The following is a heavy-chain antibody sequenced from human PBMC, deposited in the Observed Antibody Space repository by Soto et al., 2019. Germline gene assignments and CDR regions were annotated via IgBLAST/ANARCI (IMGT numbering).Heavy chain of an antibody. J-gene: IGHJ6*03. CDR3: ARDRRDIVVVGRKYYYYYYMDV. V-gene: IGHV1-18*01. CDR2: ISAYNGNT. Sequence: QVQLVQSGAEVKKPGASVKVSCKASGYTFTSYGISWVRQAPGQGLEWMGWISAYNGNTNYAQKLQGRVTMTTDTSTSTAYMELRSLRSDDTAVYYCARDRRDIVVVGRKYYYYYYMDVWGKGTTVTVAS. D-gene: IGHD2-2*01. CDR1: GYTFTSYG.